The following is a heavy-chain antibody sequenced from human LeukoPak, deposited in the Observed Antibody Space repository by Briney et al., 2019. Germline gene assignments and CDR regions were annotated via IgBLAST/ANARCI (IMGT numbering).Heavy chain of an antibody. D-gene: IGHD3-9*01. V-gene: IGHV4-39*01. Sequence: SETLSLTCSVSGGSISRSDYYWGWVRQPPGKGLEWIGSLYYSGSTYYNSALKSRVTVSVDTSKNQFSLRLRSMTAADTAVYYCARQGSGPLTGLDIWGQGTVVTVSS. CDR1: GGSISRSDYY. CDR2: LYYSGST. J-gene: IGHJ3*02. CDR3: ARQGSGPLTGLDI.